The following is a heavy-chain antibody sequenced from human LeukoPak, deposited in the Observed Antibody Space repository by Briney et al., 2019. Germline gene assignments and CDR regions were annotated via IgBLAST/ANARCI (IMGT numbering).Heavy chain of an antibody. Sequence: PGRSLRLSCAASGFTFSSYGMHWVRQAPGKGLEWVAFIRYDGSNKYYADSVKGRFTISRDNSKNTLYLQMNSLRAEDTAVYYCAKGVVVVAATIDYWGQGTLVTVSS. CDR1: GFTFSSYG. CDR2: IRYDGSNK. J-gene: IGHJ4*02. CDR3: AKGVVVVAATIDY. V-gene: IGHV3-30*02. D-gene: IGHD2-15*01.